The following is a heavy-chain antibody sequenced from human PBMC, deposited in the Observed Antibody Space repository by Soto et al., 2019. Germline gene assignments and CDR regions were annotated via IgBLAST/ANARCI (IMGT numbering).Heavy chain of an antibody. CDR1: GFTFNSYA. Sequence: GGSLRLSCAASGFTFNSYAMTWVRQAPGKGLKWVAVISGSGSNIYYADSVKGRFTISRDNSKNTVYLQMNSLRAEDTAVYYCAKWISPTGIGALDIWGQGIMVTVSS. D-gene: IGHD1-1*01. V-gene: IGHV3-23*01. J-gene: IGHJ3*02. CDR2: ISGSGSNI. CDR3: AKWISPTGIGALDI.